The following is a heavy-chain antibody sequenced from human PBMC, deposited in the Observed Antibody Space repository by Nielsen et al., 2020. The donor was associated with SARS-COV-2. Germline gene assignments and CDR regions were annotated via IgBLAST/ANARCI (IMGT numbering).Heavy chain of an antibody. D-gene: IGHD3-22*01. CDR3: AAAGPGDSSDYYGENPFHM. V-gene: IGHV4-59*08. Sequence: SETLSLTCTVSGGPISGYYWSWIRQPPGEGLEWIGYIDYSGSTNFSPSLKSRVTISLDTSRNQFSLKLGSVTAADTAVYYCAAAGPGDSSDYYGENPFHMWGPGTAVVVSS. CDR1: GGPISGYY. CDR2: IDYSGST. J-gene: IGHJ3*02.